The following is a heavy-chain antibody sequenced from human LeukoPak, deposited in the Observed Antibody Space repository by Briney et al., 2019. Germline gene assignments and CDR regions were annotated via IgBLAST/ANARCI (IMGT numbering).Heavy chain of an antibody. Sequence: SQTLSLTCAISGDSVSSNSAAWNWIRQSPSRGLKWLGRTYYRSRWYNEYALSVKSRITINPDTSKNQFSLQLNSVTPEDTAVYYCARVTEKQYLPFDSWGQGTLVTVSS. V-gene: IGHV6-1*01. CDR2: TYYRSRWYN. CDR3: ARVTEKQYLPFDS. D-gene: IGHD6-19*01. CDR1: GDSVSSNSAA. J-gene: IGHJ4*02.